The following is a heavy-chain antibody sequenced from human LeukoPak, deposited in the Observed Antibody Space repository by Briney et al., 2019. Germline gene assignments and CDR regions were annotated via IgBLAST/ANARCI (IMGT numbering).Heavy chain of an antibody. D-gene: IGHD5-18*01. Sequence: SVKVSCKASGGTFSIYAISWVRQAPGQGREWMVGIIPIFGTANYAQKFQRRITITADESTSTAYMELSSLSSEDPAVYYCATHYTAMAPFDYWGQGTLVPVSS. CDR1: GGTFSIYA. V-gene: IGHV1-69*01. J-gene: IGHJ4*02. CDR3: ATHYTAMAPFDY. CDR2: IIPIFGTA.